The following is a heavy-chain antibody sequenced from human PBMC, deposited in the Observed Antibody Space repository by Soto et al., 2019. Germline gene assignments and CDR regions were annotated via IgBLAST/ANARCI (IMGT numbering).Heavy chain of an antibody. J-gene: IGHJ4*02. CDR2: ISSSSSTI. V-gene: IGHV3-48*01. D-gene: IGHD3-3*01. Sequence: PGGSLRLSCAASGFTFSSYSMNWVRQAPGKGLEWVSYISSSSSTIYYADSVKGRFTISRDNAKNSLYLQMNSLRAEDTAVYYCAREVTYCVFWSGPGRPTKYYFDYWGQGTLVTVSS. CDR1: GFTFSSYS. CDR3: AREVTYCVFWSGPGRPTKYYFDY.